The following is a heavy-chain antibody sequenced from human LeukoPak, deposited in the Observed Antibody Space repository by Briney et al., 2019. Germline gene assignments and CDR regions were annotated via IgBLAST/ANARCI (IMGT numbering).Heavy chain of an antibody. J-gene: IGHJ5*02. CDR2: INHSGST. D-gene: IGHD4-17*01. V-gene: IGHV4-34*01. Sequence: SETLSPTCAVYGGSFSGYYWSWIRQPPGKGLEWIGEINHSGSTNYNPSLKSRVTISVDTSKNQFSLKLSSVTAADTAVYYCARSQYGDYRFDPRGQGTLVTVSS. CDR1: GGSFSGYY. CDR3: ARSQYGDYRFDP.